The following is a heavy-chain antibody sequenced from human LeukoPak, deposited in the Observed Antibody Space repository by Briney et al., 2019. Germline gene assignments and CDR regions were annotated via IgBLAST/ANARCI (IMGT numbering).Heavy chain of an antibody. V-gene: IGHV4-30-4*08. D-gene: IGHD3-3*01. J-gene: IGHJ3*02. CDR3: ARVGFGVIIPPYAFDI. Sequence: SETLSLTXTVSGGSISSGDYYWSWIRQPPGKGLEWIGYIYYSGSTYYNPSLKSRITISVDTSKNQFSLKLTSVTAADTAVYYCARVGFGVIIPPYAFDIWGQGTMVTVSS. CDR1: GGSISSGDYY. CDR2: IYYSGST.